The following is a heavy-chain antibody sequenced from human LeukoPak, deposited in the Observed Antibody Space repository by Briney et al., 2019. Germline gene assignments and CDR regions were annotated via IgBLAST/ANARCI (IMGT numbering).Heavy chain of an antibody. D-gene: IGHD4-17*01. CDR3: ARARGDYIRYFDL. CDR1: GYSISSGYY. Sequence: SETLSLTCTVSGYSISSGYYWGWIRQPPGKGLEWIGSIYHSGSTYYNPSLKSRVTISVDTSKNQFSLKLSSVTAADTAVYYCARARGDYIRYFDLWGRGTLVTVSS. V-gene: IGHV4-38-2*02. CDR2: IYHSGST. J-gene: IGHJ2*01.